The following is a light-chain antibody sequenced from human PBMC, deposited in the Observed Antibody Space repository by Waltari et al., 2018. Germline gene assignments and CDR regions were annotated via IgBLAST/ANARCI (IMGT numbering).Light chain of an antibody. CDR1: SSDVGGYNY. V-gene: IGLV2-23*02. J-gene: IGLJ1*01. Sequence: QSALTQPASVSGSPGQSITTSCTGTSSDVGGYNYLSWYQQHPGKAPKLMIYDVSKRPSVVSNRFSGSKSGNTASLTISGLQAEDEADYYCCSYAGSSTYVFGTGTKVTVL. CDR3: CSYAGSSTYV. CDR2: DVS.